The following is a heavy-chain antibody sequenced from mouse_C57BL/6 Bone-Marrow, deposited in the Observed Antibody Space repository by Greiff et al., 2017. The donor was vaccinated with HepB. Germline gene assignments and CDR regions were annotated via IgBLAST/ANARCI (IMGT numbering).Heavy chain of an antibody. CDR3: ARMGDSVYAMDY. CDR2: IHPNSGST. D-gene: IGHD2-12*01. CDR1: GYTFTSYW. J-gene: IGHJ4*01. Sequence: QVQLKQPGAELVKPGASVKLSCKASGYTFTSYWMHWVKQRPGQGLEWIGMIHPNSGSTNYNEKFKSKATLTVDKSSSTAYMQLSSLTSEDSAVYYCARMGDSVYAMDYWGQGTSVTVSS. V-gene: IGHV1-64*01.